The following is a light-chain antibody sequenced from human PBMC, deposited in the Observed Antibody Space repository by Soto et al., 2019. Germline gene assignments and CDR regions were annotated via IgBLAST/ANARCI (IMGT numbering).Light chain of an antibody. Sequence: EIVLTQSPVTLSVSPGERATLSCRASQSVGGDLAWYQEIHGQPPRLLIYGAVTRATGVAARFSGRGSGTEFTLTVDSLQSEDLAIYYCQQYYAWPRTFCQGTKLEI. CDR2: GAV. CDR1: QSVGGD. J-gene: IGKJ2*01. CDR3: QQYYAWPRT. V-gene: IGKV3-15*01.